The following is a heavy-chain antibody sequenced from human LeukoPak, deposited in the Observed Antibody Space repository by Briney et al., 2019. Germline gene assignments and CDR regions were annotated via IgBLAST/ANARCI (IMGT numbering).Heavy chain of an antibody. CDR3: AREEDISGWRFLDS. J-gene: IGHJ4*02. V-gene: IGHV1-69*13. Sequence: SVKVSCKASGGSFSTYGISWVRQAPGQGLEWMGGIIPVFGSPNYALKFHDRVTISADESTTTAFMELSSLTSADTAIYYCAREEDISGWRFLDSWGQGTLVSVSS. D-gene: IGHD3-3*02. CDR1: GGSFSTYG. CDR2: IIPVFGSP.